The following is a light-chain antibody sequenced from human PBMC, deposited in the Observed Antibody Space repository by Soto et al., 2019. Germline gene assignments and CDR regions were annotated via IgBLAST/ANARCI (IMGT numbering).Light chain of an antibody. J-gene: IGKJ4*01. CDR2: DAS. CDR3: QQYNNYSPGLT. CDR1: QSISSW. V-gene: IGKV1-5*01. Sequence: DIQMTQSPSTLSASVGDRVTITCRASQSISSWLAWYQQKPGKAPKLLIYDASSLESGVPSRFSGSGSGTEFTLTISSLQPDDFATYYCQQYNNYSPGLTFGGGTKVEIK.